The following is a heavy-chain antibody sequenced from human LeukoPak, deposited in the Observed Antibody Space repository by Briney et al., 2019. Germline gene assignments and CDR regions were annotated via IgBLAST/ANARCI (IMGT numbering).Heavy chain of an antibody. CDR1: VVTFSTYA. CDR2: ISGSGGKT. Sequence: GGSLRLSCAASVVTFSTYAMSCGREALGKGLEWGSNISGSGGKTYYAASVRGRFTISRDNSKNTLYLHMNSLRAEDTPVYYCAKDRAGYPNPYYFDYWGQGTLVTVSS. D-gene: IGHD3-9*01. CDR3: AKDRAGYPNPYYFDY. V-gene: IGHV3-23*01. J-gene: IGHJ4*02.